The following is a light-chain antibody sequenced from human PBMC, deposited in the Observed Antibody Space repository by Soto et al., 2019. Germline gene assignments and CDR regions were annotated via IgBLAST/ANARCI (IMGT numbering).Light chain of an antibody. Sequence: QSVLTQPPSVSGSPGQSVTISCTGTSSDVGSYNHVSWYQQPPGTAPKLMSYEVYNRPSGVPDRFSGSKSGNTASLTISGLQAEDEDNYYCSSYTSSTTVVFGGGTKLTVL. CDR3: SSYTSSTTVV. V-gene: IGLV2-18*02. CDR1: SSDVGSYNH. J-gene: IGLJ2*01. CDR2: EVY.